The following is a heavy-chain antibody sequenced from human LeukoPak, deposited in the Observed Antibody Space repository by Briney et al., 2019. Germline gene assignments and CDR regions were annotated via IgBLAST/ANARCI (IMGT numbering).Heavy chain of an antibody. CDR3: ARVAYCGGDCYSFDY. CDR2: IYYSGST. V-gene: IGHV4-59*01. Sequence: SETLSLTCTVSGGSISGYYWSWIRQPPGKGLEWIAYIYYSGSTNYNPSLKSRVTISVDTSKKQLSLKLSSVTAADTAVYYCARVAYCGGDCYSFDYWGQGTLVTVSS. D-gene: IGHD2-21*02. J-gene: IGHJ4*02. CDR1: GGSISGYY.